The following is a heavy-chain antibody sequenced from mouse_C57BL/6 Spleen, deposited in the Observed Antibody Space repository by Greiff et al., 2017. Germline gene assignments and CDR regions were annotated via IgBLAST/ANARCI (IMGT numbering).Heavy chain of an antibody. J-gene: IGHJ2*01. V-gene: IGHV14-4*01. CDR1: GFNIKDDY. CDR3: TSYGSRPYYFDY. D-gene: IGHD1-1*01. Sequence: VQLQQSGAELVRPGASVKLSCTASGFNIKDDYMHWVKQRPEQGLEWIGWIDPENGDTEYASKFQGKATITADTSSNTAYLQLSSLTSEDTAVYYCTSYGSRPYYFDYWGQGTTLTVSS. CDR2: IDPENGDT.